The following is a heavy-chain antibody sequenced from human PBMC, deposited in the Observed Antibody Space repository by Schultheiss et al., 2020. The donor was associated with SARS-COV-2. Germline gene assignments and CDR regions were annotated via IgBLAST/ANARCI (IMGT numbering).Heavy chain of an antibody. CDR1: GGTFSSYA. V-gene: IGHV1-69*13. D-gene: IGHD6-19*01. Sequence: SVKVSCKASGGTFSSYAISWVRQAPGQGLEWMGGIIPIFGTANYAQKFQGRVTITADESTSTAYMELSSLRSEDTAVYYCATDPRIAVAGTYNWGQGTLVTVSS. CDR3: ATDPRIAVAGTYN. J-gene: IGHJ4*02. CDR2: IIPIFGTA.